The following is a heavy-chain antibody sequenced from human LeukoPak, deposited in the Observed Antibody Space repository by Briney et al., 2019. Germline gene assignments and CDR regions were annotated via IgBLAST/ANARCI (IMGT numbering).Heavy chain of an antibody. CDR3: AREDGYYDSSGYSPYFDY. CDR2: ISGSSNTI. D-gene: IGHD3-22*01. CDR1: GFTFSSYS. V-gene: IGHV3-48*01. Sequence: PGGSLRLSCAASGFTFSSYSMNWVRQAPGKGLEWVSYISGSSNTIYYADSVKGRFTISRDNAKNSLYLQMNSLRAEDTAVYYCAREDGYYDSSGYSPYFDYWGQGTLVTVSS. J-gene: IGHJ4*02.